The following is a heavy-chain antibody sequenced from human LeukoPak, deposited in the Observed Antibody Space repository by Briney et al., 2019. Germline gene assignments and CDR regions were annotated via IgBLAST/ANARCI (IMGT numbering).Heavy chain of an antibody. CDR1: GFTFRTFD. Sequence: GGSLRLSCAASGFTFRTFDMSWVRHAPGKGLEWVSSTTSDGSSSTHADSVKGRFTISRDNSKNTLYLQMNSLRAEDTAVYYCAKDDYFDYWGQGTLVTVSS. CDR3: AKDDYFDY. V-gene: IGHV3-23*01. J-gene: IGHJ4*02. CDR2: TTSDGSSS.